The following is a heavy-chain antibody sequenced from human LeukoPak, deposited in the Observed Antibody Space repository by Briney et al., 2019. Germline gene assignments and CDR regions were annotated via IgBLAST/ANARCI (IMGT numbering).Heavy chain of an antibody. CDR2: INPSGGTT. CDR1: GYTFTTYY. Sequence: GASVKVSCKACGYTFTTYYMHWVRQAPGQGLEWMAIINPSGGTTDYAQKFHGRITVTRDTSTSTVYMELTSLTSEDTAVYYCARDALSYDYSWGSYRHLGIDPWGQGTLVTVSS. D-gene: IGHD3-16*02. CDR3: ARDALSYDYSWGSYRHLGIDP. V-gene: IGHV1-46*01. J-gene: IGHJ5*02.